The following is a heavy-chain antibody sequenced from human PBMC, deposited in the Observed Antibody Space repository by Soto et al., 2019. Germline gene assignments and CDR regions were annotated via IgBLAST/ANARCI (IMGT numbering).Heavy chain of an antibody. V-gene: IGHV3-73*01. Sequence: GSVRLSCAASGLTFSGSAMNWVRQASGKGLEWVGRIRTKANSYATAYAASVKGRFTISRDDSMNTAYLQMNSLKTEDTAVYYCSRPPYYGSGSYEGSWGQGT. CDR3: SRPPYYGSGSYEGS. D-gene: IGHD3-10*01. J-gene: IGHJ5*02. CDR1: GLTFSGSA. CDR2: IRTKANSYAT.